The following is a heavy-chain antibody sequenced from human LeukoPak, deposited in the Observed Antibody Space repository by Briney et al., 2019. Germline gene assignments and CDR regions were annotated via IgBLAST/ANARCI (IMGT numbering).Heavy chain of an antibody. CDR1: GFTFSNYR. CDR2: SNAAGSPV. CDR3: ARDRSLSVAGTFDF. J-gene: IGHJ4*02. D-gene: IGHD6-19*01. Sequence: RPGGSLRLTCTGSGFTFSNYRMNWVRQAPGKGLEWISNSNAAGSPVSYAESVQGRFTISRDNAKNSLYLEMNSLRDDDTAVYYCARDRSLSVAGTFDFWGQGSLVTVSS. V-gene: IGHV3-48*02.